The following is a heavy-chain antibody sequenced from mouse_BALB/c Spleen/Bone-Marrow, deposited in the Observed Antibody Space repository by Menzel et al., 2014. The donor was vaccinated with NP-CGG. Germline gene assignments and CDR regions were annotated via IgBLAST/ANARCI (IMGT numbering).Heavy chain of an antibody. V-gene: IGHV1S81*02. CDR2: INPSNGGT. J-gene: IGHJ4*01. CDR1: GYIFTSYY. Sequence: VQLQQSGAELVKPGASVKLSCKASGYIFTSYYMCWVKQRPGQGLEWIGEINPSNGGTNFNEKFKSKATLTVDKSSSTAYMSLSSLTSEDSAVYYCTRSRRAMDHWGQGTSVTVSS. CDR3: TRSRRAMDH. D-gene: IGHD2-12*01.